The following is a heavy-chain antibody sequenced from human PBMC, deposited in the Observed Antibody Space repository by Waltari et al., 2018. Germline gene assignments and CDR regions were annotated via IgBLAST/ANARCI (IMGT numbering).Heavy chain of an antibody. V-gene: IGHV7-4-1*02. CDR1: GYTFTSYA. CDR2: INTNTGNP. J-gene: IGHJ5*02. D-gene: IGHD3-3*01. Sequence: QVQLVQSGAEVKKPGASVKVSCKASGYTFTSYAMHWVRQAPGQRLEWMGWINTNTGNPTYAQGFTGRFVFSLDTSVSTAYLQISSLKAEDTAVYYCARAYDFWSGYPEGWFDPWGQGTLVTVSS. CDR3: ARAYDFWSGYPEGWFDP.